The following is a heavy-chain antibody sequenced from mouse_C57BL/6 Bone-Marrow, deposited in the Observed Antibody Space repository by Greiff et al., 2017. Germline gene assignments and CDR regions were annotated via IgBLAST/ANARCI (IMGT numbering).Heavy chain of an antibody. J-gene: IGHJ4*01. Sequence: EVKLVESGGGLVQPGGSLKLSCAASGFTFSDYGMAWVRQAPRKGLEWVAFISNLAYSIYYADTVTGRFTISRENAKNTLYLEMSSLRSEDTAMYYCARQDYGSGYDYAMDYWGQGTSVTVSS. CDR2: ISNLAYSI. CDR3: ARQDYGSGYDYAMDY. CDR1: GFTFSDYG. D-gene: IGHD1-1*01. V-gene: IGHV5-15*01.